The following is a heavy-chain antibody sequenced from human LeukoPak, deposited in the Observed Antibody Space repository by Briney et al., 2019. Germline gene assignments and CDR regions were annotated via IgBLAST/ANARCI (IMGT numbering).Heavy chain of an antibody. D-gene: IGHD3-16*02. V-gene: IGHV3-23*01. J-gene: IGHJ4*02. CDR1: GFTFSSYA. CDR2: ISGSGGSK. Sequence: TGGSLRLSCAASGFTFSSYAMSWVRQAPGKGLEWVSAISGSGGSKYYADSVKGRFTISRDNSKNTLYLQMNSLRAEDTAVYYCAKEEVGYDYVWGSYRYISPNDYWGQGTLVTVSS. CDR3: AKEEVGYDYVWGSYRYISPNDY.